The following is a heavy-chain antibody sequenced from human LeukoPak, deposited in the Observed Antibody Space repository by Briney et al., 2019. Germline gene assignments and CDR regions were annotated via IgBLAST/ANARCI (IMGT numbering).Heavy chain of an antibody. D-gene: IGHD1-26*01. J-gene: IGHJ5*02. CDR3: AKRQGPNSGSYDYFDP. V-gene: IGHV4-4*09. CDR1: GGSISSYY. Sequence: SETLSLTCTVSGGSISSYYWSWIRQPPGQGLEWIAYIHSSGYTNYNPSLKSGVTTSVKTSKNQFSLKVTSVTAADTAVYYCAKRQGPNSGSYDYFDPWGQGTLVTVSS. CDR2: IHSSGYT.